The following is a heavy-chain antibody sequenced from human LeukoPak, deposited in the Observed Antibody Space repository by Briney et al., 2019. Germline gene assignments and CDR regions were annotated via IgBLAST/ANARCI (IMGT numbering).Heavy chain of an antibody. D-gene: IGHD6-19*01. Sequence: SETLSLTCSVSGDSISLSFYYWGWIRQPPGKALEWIGSVYYSGTTSYNPSLKSRVTISVDMSKNHFSLRLRSVTAADTAMYYCARIYSSGWYDPASPGWGQGTLVTVSS. V-gene: IGHV4-39*07. J-gene: IGHJ4*02. CDR1: GDSISLSFYY. CDR3: ARIYSSGWYDPASPG. CDR2: VYYSGTT.